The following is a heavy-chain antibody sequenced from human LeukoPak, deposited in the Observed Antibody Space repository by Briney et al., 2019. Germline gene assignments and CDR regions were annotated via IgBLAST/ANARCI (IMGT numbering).Heavy chain of an antibody. J-gene: IGHJ5*01. CDR1: GFTFSSYG. CDR3: SIVGVKLGYCTSTSCPNWSDA. CDR2: ISYDGSNK. V-gene: IGHV3-30*03. Sequence: GGSLRLSCAASGFTFSSYGMHWVRQAPGKGLEWVAVISYDGSNKYYADSVKGRFTISRDNSKNTLYLQMNSLRADDTAVYYCSIVGVKLGYCTSTSCPNWSDASGQGTLVT. D-gene: IGHD2-2*01.